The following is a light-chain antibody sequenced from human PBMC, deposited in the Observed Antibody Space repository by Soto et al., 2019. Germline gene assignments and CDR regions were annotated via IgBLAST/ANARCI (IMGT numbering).Light chain of an antibody. Sequence: EIVLTQSPATLSVSPGERATLSCRASQSVSSDLAWYQQKPGQAPRLLMYGASTRATGIPASFSGSGSGTEFALTISSLQSEDFAIYYCQQYNNWPRTFGQGTMVEIK. CDR2: GAS. V-gene: IGKV3-15*01. CDR3: QQYNNWPRT. J-gene: IGKJ1*01. CDR1: QSVSSD.